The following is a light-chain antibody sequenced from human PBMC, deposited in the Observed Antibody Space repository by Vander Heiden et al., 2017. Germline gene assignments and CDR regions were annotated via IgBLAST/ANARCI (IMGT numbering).Light chain of an antibody. V-gene: IGLV2-14*03. CDR3: TSYTTTKTYV. Sequence: QSALTQPASVSGSPGQSVAISCTGTSSDVGGYDYLSWYQQHPGKAPKLMIYDVSNWPSGVSNRFSGSKSGNTASLTISGLQAEDEADYYCTSYTTTKTYVFGTGTKVTVL. J-gene: IGLJ1*01. CDR1: SSDVGGYDY. CDR2: DVS.